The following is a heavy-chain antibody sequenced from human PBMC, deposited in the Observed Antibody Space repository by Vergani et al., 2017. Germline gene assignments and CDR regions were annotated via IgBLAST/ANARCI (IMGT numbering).Heavy chain of an antibody. CDR1: GFSLTTGGEG. Sequence: QITLRESGPTLVKPTQTLTLICTFSGFSLTTGGEGVGWIRQPPGRALEWLAFVYWNDDERYSPSLKSRVTITKDTSKNEVILTMATMDPVDTATYYCVHRLGYFDWDGAFDVWGPGTMVTVSS. J-gene: IGHJ3*01. D-gene: IGHD3-9*01. CDR2: VYWNDDE. CDR3: VHRLGYFDWDGAFDV. V-gene: IGHV2-5*01.